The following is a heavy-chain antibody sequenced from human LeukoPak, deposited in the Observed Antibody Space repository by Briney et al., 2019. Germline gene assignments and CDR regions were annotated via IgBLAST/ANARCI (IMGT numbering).Heavy chain of an antibody. CDR1: GSTFTSYD. V-gene: IGHV1-8*01. Sequence: ASVKVSCKASGSTFTSYDINWVRQATGQGLEWMGWMNPNSGNTGYAQKFPGRVTMTRNTSISTAYMELSSLRSKDTAMYYCARDEGPPNITMKVGGPGGDYWGQETLVSVSS. CDR2: MNPNSGNT. D-gene: IGHD3-22*01. CDR3: ARDEGPPNITMKVGGPGGDY. J-gene: IGHJ4*02.